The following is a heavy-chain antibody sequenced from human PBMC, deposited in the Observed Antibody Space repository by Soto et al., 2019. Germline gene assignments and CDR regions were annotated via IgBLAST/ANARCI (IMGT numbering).Heavy chain of an antibody. CDR2: INSDGSHT. V-gene: IGHV3-74*01. CDR3: AKEGDYGYYAGDNWFDS. J-gene: IGHJ5*01. CDR1: GFTFFAYW. Sequence: EVQLVESGGGLVQPGGSLRLSCAASGFTFFAYWIHWVRQVPGKGLVWVSRINSDGSHTSYTDSVRGRFTISRDKSKNTVYLQMNSLTAEDTAVYYCAKEGDYGYYAGDNWFDSWGQGSMVTVSS. D-gene: IGHD4-17*01.